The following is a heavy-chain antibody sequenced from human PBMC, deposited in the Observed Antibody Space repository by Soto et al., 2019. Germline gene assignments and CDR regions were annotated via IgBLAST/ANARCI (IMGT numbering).Heavy chain of an antibody. CDR3: ASLRGVYSDGFHFAY. V-gene: IGHV3-7*05. CDR2: IKEDGSEK. Sequence: EVQLVESGGGLVQPGGSLRLSCAASGLTFSTSWMSWVRQAPGKGLEWVANIKEDGSEKYYLVSLKGRFTISRDNAKNSLYLQMNSLRGEDTAVYYCASLRGVYSDGFHFAYWGQGTLVTVSS. J-gene: IGHJ4*02. CDR1: GLTFSTSW. D-gene: IGHD5-18*01.